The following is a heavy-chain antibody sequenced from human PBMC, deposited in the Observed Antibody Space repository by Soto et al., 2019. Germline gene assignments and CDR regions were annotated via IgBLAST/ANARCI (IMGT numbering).Heavy chain of an antibody. CDR1: GFAISGYA. J-gene: IGHJ4*02. Sequence: QVQLVESGGGVVQPGRSLRLSCAASGFAISGYAMHWVRQAPGRGLEWVAVIWYDGSNKYYADSVKGRFTISRDNSYNTMYLQMDSLRADDTALYYCARDRTVRYCDYWGQGTLVAVSS. D-gene: IGHD3-10*01. CDR3: ARDRTVRYCDY. V-gene: IGHV3-33*01. CDR2: IWYDGSNK.